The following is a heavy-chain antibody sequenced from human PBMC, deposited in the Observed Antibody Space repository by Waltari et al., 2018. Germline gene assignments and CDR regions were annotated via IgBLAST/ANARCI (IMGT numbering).Heavy chain of an antibody. J-gene: IGHJ6*02. CDR1: GYSFTSYW. V-gene: IGHV5-10-1*03. D-gene: IGHD6-13*01. Sequence: EVQLVQSGAEVKKPGESLRISCKGSGYSFTSYWTSWVRQMPGKGLEWMGRIDPSDSYTNYSPSFQGHVTISADKSISTAYLQWSSLKASDTAMYYCASLRIAAAGTYGMDVWGQGTTVTVSS. CDR3: ASLRIAAAGTYGMDV. CDR2: IDPSDSYT.